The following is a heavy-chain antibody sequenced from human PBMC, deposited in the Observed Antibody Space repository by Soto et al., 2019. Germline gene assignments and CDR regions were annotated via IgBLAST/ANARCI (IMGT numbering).Heavy chain of an antibody. D-gene: IGHD2-15*01. V-gene: IGHV4-39*01. J-gene: IGHJ5*02. Sequence: SETLSLTCTVSGGSISSSSYYWGWIRQPPGKGLEWIGSIYYSGSTYYNPSLKSRVTISVDTSKNQFSLKLSSVTAADTAVYYCARLVRDIVVVVAATGFWIPDWFDPWGQGTLVTVSS. CDR1: GGSISSSSYY. CDR3: ARLVRDIVVVVAATGFWIPDWFDP. CDR2: IYYSGST.